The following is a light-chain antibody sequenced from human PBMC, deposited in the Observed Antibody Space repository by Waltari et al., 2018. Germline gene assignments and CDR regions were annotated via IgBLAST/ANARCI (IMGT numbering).Light chain of an antibody. J-gene: IGLJ1*01. V-gene: IGLV2-8*01. Sequence: QSVLTQPPSATGSPGQSVPISSPGTNTAVGAYSYVSWYQQHPGKVPKLLIYEVTKRPSGVPDRFSGSKSGNTASLTVSGLQADDEADYYCSSYAHNNHFVFGTGTKVTVL. CDR2: EVT. CDR1: NTAVGAYSY. CDR3: SSYAHNNHFV.